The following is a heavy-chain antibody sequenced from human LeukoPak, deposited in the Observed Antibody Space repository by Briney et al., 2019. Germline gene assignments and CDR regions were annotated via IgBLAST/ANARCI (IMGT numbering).Heavy chain of an antibody. CDR3: AKDQYVVAATFLIYYFDY. CDR1: GFTFSSYA. D-gene: IGHD2-15*01. J-gene: IGHJ4*02. Sequence: SGGSLRLSCAASGFTFSSYAMSWVRQAPGKGLEWVSAISGSGGSTYYADSVKGRFTISRDNSKNTLYLQMNSLRAEDTAVYYRAKDQYVVAATFLIYYFDYWGQGTLVTVSS. V-gene: IGHV3-23*01. CDR2: ISGSGGST.